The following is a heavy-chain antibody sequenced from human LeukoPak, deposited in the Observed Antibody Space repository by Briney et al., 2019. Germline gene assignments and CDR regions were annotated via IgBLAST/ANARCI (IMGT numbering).Heavy chain of an antibody. D-gene: IGHD4-17*01. V-gene: IGHV3-33*08. CDR1: GFTFSSYA. CDR2: IWYDGSNK. Sequence: GRSLRLSCAASGFTFSSYAMHWVRQAPGKGLEWVAVIWYDGSNKYYADSVKGRFTISRDNSKNTLYLQMNSLRAEDTAVYYCARTVTYYYGMDVWGQGTTVTVSS. CDR3: ARTVTYYYGMDV. J-gene: IGHJ6*02.